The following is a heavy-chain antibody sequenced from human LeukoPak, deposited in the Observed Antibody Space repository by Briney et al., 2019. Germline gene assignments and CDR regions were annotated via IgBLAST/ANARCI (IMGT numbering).Heavy chain of an antibody. D-gene: IGHD3-10*01. Sequence: GGSLRLSCAASGFTFSSYSMNWVRQAPGKGLEWVSSISSISSYIYYADSVKGRFTISRDNAKNSLYLQMNSLRAEDTAVYYCARGVPGGRFGESHAFDIWGQGTMVTVSS. CDR3: ARGVPGGRFGESHAFDI. CDR1: GFTFSSYS. V-gene: IGHV3-21*01. CDR2: ISSISSYI. J-gene: IGHJ3*02.